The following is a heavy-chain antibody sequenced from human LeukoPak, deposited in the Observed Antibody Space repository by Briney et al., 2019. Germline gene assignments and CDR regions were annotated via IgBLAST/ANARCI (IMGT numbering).Heavy chain of an antibody. V-gene: IGHV4-30-4*01. CDR2: MFYSGST. Sequence: PSETLSLTCTVSGGSISSGDYYWSWIRQPPGKGLEWIAYMFYSGSTYYNPSLKSRVTMSADTSKNQLSLKLSSVSAADTAVYYCARPYYYDSRIDPWGQGILVTVSS. J-gene: IGHJ5*02. CDR3: ARPYYYDSRIDP. D-gene: IGHD3-22*01. CDR1: GGSISSGDYY.